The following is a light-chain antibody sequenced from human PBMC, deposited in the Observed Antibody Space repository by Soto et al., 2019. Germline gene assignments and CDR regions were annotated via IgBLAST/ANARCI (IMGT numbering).Light chain of an antibody. CDR3: QVWDSLSDHHV. Sequence: SYELTQPPSVSVAPGQTARISCGGNKIETKTVFRYQQKPGQAPVVVVSDDSVRPSGIPERFSGSNSGGTATLSIIGVEAGDEADYYCQVWDSLSDHHVFGPGTKVTVL. V-gene: IGLV3-21*02. CDR2: DDS. J-gene: IGLJ1*01. CDR1: KIETKT.